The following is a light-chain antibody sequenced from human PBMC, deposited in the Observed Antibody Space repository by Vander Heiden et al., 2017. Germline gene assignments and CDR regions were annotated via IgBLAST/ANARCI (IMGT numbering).Light chain of an antibody. J-gene: IGKJ2*01. CDR3: QQRDSGPYT. CDR2: AAS. V-gene: IGKV1-39*01. Sequence: DIQMTQSPSSLSASVGDRVTITCRASQSIASYLNWYQQKPGKAPKLLISAASSLQSGVPSRFSGSGSGTDFTLTIGRLQPEEFATYYCQQRDSGPYTFGQGTKMDIK. CDR1: QSIASY.